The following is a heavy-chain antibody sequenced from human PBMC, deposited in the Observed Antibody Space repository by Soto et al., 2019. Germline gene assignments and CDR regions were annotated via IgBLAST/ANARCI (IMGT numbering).Heavy chain of an antibody. J-gene: IGHJ4*02. V-gene: IGHV4-34*01. CDR1: GWSFSGYY. CDR3: AGESVQYYSSYYNHY. Sequence: SSETLSLTCAVYGWSFSGYYWSWIRQPPGKGLEWIGEVNHSGSTNYNPSLKSRVTISVDTSKNQFSLKLSSVTAADTAVYYCAGESVQYYSSYYNHYWGQGTLVTVSS. CDR2: VNHSGST. D-gene: IGHD6-19*01.